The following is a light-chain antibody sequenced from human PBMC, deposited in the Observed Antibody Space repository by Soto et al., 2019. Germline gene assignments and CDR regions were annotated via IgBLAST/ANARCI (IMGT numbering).Light chain of an antibody. CDR2: GAS. V-gene: IGKV1-9*01. CDR3: QRVNSNLT. CDR1: QGSGRY. Sequence: DIQLTQSPSFLSASVGDRITITFQASQGSGRYLALYQQKPGKAPKLLIYGASTLQSGVPTRFSGSGSETEFTLTISSLQPEDFAKYYCQRVNSNLTLGPGSKVDL. J-gene: IGKJ3*01.